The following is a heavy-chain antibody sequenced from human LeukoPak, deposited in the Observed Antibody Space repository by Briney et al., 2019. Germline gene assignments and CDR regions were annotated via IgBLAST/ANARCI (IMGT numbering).Heavy chain of an antibody. Sequence: GGSLRLSCAASGFTFSNYAMSWVRQAPGKGLEWVSAISGSGGGTYYADSVKGRFTISRDNAKNSLYLQMNSLRAEDTAVYYCAREDSSGWSTTFDPWGQGTLVTVSS. CDR3: AREDSSGWSTTFDP. J-gene: IGHJ5*02. D-gene: IGHD6-19*01. V-gene: IGHV3-23*01. CDR1: GFTFSNYA. CDR2: ISGSGGGT.